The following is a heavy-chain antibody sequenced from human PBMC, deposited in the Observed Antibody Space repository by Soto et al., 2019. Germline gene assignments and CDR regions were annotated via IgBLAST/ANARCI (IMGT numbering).Heavy chain of an antibody. Sequence: ASVKVSCKASGYTLTGYYMHWVRQAPGQGLEWMGWINPNSGGTNYAQKFQGRVTMTRDTSISTAYMELSRLRSDDTAVYYCARGYCSSTSCYRYYYHGMDVWGQGTTVTVSS. CDR1: GYTLTGYY. CDR2: INPNSGGT. J-gene: IGHJ6*02. CDR3: ARGYCSSTSCYRYYYHGMDV. D-gene: IGHD2-2*02. V-gene: IGHV1-2*02.